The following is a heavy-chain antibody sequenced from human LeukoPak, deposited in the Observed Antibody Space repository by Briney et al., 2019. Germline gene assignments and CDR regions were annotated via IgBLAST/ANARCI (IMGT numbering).Heavy chain of an antibody. V-gene: IGHV4-38-2*02. Sequence: PSETLSLTCTVSGDSTASGYYGGWIRQAPGKGLEWIGSIYQSRTTYYNPSLKSRVTISIDTSKNQFSLRLTSVTDADTAVYYCAGGRRGYRTEFDSWGQGTLVTVSS. CDR1: GDSTASGYY. D-gene: IGHD3-22*01. CDR2: IYQSRTT. CDR3: AGGRRGYRTEFDS. J-gene: IGHJ4*02.